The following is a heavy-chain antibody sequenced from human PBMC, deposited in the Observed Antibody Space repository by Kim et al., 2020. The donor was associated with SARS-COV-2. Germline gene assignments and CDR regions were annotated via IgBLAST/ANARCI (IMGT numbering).Heavy chain of an antibody. D-gene: IGHD3-16*01. Sequence: GGSLRLSCAASGFTISNYWMKWVRQAPGKGLEWVAIIKQDGAEKYYLDSVKGRFTISRDNAKSSLYLQMNSLRAEDTAMYYCSSADGGDAYDIWSQGT. CDR2: IKQDGAEK. CDR1: GFTISNYW. J-gene: IGHJ3*02. CDR3: SSADGGDAYDI. V-gene: IGHV3-7*01.